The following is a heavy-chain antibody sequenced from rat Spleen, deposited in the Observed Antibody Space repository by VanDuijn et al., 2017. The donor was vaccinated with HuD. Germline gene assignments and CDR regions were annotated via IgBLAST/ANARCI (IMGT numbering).Heavy chain of an antibody. CDR3: TGGGIPWYLDF. CDR1: GFTFNIYW. CDR2: ILRTGENT. D-gene: IGHD2-2*01. Sequence: EVQLVESGGGLVQPGRSLKLSCVASGFTFNIYWLTWIRQAPGKGLEWVASILRTGENTYYSDSVKGRFTISRDNAKSTLYLQMNRLRSEDSATYYCTGGGIPWYLDFWGPGTMVTVSS. V-gene: IGHV5-31*01. J-gene: IGHJ1*01.